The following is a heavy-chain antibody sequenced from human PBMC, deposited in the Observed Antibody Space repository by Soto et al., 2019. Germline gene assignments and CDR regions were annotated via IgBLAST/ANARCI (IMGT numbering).Heavy chain of an antibody. Sequence: QVQLQESGPGLVKPSETLSLTCSVSGDSVNSGSYYWSWIRQPPGKGLEWIGYVYYSGSTNYNPSLRRRVTISVDTSKNQFSLRLSSVTAADTAVYYCARAASPRYADFWGQGALVTVSS. CDR1: GDSVNSGSYY. V-gene: IGHV4-61*01. D-gene: IGHD3-16*01. CDR2: VYYSGST. CDR3: ARAASPRYADF. J-gene: IGHJ4*02.